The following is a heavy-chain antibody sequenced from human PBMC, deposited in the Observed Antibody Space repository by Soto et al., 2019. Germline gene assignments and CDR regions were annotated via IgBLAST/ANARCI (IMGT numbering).Heavy chain of an antibody. CDR1: GYTFTTYD. V-gene: IGHV1-18*01. D-gene: IGHD2-8*01. CDR2: ISTFNGDT. CDR3: ARGYCADDICYYFDF. Sequence: GPEVKKPGASVKVSCETSGYTFTTYDITWVRQAPGQGLEWMGWISTFNGDTKYEEKLQDRVTMTTDTFTATAYMELRSLGSDDTAVYYCARGYCADDICYYFDFWGQGTLVTVSS. J-gene: IGHJ4*02.